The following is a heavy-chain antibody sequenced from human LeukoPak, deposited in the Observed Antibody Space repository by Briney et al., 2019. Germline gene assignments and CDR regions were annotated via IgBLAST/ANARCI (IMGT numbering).Heavy chain of an antibody. CDR2: IWYDGSNK. J-gene: IGHJ4*02. CDR1: GFTFSSYG. CDR3: ARDSLRQYYYDSSGYYI. Sequence: GRSLRLSCAASGFTFSSYGMHWVRQAPGKGLEWVAVIWYDGSNKHYADSVKGRFTISRDNSKNTLYLQMNSLRAEDTAVYYCARDSLRQYYYDSSGYYIWGQGTLVTVSS. D-gene: IGHD3-22*01. V-gene: IGHV3-33*01.